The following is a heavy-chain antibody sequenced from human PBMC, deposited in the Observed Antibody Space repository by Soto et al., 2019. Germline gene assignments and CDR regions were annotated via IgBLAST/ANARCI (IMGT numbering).Heavy chain of an antibody. CDR1: GFTFSSYA. D-gene: IGHD3-3*01. Sequence: PGGSLRLSCAASGFTFSSYAMHWVRQAPGKRLEWVAVISYDGSNKYYADSVKGRFTISRDNSKNTLYLQMNSLRAEDTAVYYCARGIYDFWSGYQRNYYYGMDVWGQGTTVTVSS. J-gene: IGHJ6*02. CDR3: ARGIYDFWSGYQRNYYYGMDV. V-gene: IGHV3-30-3*01. CDR2: ISYDGSNK.